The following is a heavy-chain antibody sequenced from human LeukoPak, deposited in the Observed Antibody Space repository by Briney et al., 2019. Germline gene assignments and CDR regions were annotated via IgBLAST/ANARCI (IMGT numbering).Heavy chain of an antibody. CDR2: IYYSGST. Sequence: PSETPSLTCTVSGGSISSYYWSWIRQPPGKGLEWIGYIYYSGSTNYNPSLKSRVTISVDTSKNQYSLKLRSVTAADTAVYYCARTQYVLIVYYYYYMDVWGKGTPVTVS. CDR3: ARTQYVLIVYYYYYMDV. V-gene: IGHV4-59*12. J-gene: IGHJ6*03. D-gene: IGHD4-11*01. CDR1: GGSISSYY.